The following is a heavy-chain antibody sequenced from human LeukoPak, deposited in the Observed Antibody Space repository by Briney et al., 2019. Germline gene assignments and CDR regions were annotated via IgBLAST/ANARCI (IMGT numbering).Heavy chain of an antibody. Sequence: PGGSLRLSCAASGFTFSSYGMHWVRQAPGKGLEWVAVISYDGSNNYYADSVRGRFTISRDNSKNTLYLQMNSLRAEDTAVYYCAKWGDYDILTGDSNWGQGTLVTVSS. D-gene: IGHD3-9*01. CDR3: AKWGDYDILTGDSN. V-gene: IGHV3-30*18. J-gene: IGHJ4*02. CDR2: ISYDGSNN. CDR1: GFTFSSYG.